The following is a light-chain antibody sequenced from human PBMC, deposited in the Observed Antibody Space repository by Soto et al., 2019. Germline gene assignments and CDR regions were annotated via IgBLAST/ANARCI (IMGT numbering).Light chain of an antibody. CDR1: QSVSSY. V-gene: IGKV3-11*01. CDR3: QQRSNWLWT. J-gene: IGKJ1*01. Sequence: EIGLTQSPATLSLSPGERATLSCRASQSVSSYLAWYQQKPGQAPRLLIYGASTRATGIPARFSGSGSGTEFTLTISSLQSEDFAVYYCQQRSNWLWTFSQGTKVDIK. CDR2: GAS.